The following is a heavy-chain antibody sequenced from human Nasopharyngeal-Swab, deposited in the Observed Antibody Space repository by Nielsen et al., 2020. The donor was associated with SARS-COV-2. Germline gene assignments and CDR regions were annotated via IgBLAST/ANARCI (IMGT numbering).Heavy chain of an antibody. D-gene: IGHD2-15*01. CDR2: FDPEDGET. CDR1: GYTLTELS. V-gene: IGHV1-24*01. J-gene: IGHJ4*02. Sequence: ASVKVSCKVSGYTLTELSMHWVRQAPGKGLEWMGGFDPEDGETIYAQKFQGRVTMAEDTSTDTAYMELSSLRSEDTAVYYCARRAGYCSGGSDCYYFDPWGQGTLVTVSP. CDR3: ARRAGYCSGGSDCYYFDP.